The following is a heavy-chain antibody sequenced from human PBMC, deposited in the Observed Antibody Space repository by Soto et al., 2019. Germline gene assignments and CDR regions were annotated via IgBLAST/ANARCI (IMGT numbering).Heavy chain of an antibody. CDR2: IWYDGSNK. J-gene: IGHJ4*02. CDR1: GFAFNIYG. CDR3: ARYYRSTGIDYQSGDADTAMEAGFPTDY. V-gene: IGHV3-33*01. D-gene: IGHD5-18*01. Sequence: QVQLVESGGGVVQPGRSLRLSCAASGFAFNIYGMHWVRQAPGKGLEWVAVIWYDGSNKYYADSVKGRFTVSRDNSKNTLYLQMNSLRGEDTAVYYCARYYRSTGIDYQSGDADTAMEAGFPTDYWGQGTLVTVSS.